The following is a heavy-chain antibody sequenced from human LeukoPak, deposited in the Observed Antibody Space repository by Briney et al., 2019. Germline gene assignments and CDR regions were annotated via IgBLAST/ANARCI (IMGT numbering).Heavy chain of an antibody. Sequence: PGGSLRLSCAASGFTFSSYWMSWVRQAPGKGLEWVGNIKQDGSEKYYVDPVKGRFTISRDNAKNSLYLQMNSLRAEDTAVYYCARAGHAAGRDYWGQGTLVTVSS. CDR3: ARAGHAAGRDY. CDR1: GFTFSSYW. CDR2: IKQDGSEK. J-gene: IGHJ4*02. D-gene: IGHD6-13*01. V-gene: IGHV3-7*01.